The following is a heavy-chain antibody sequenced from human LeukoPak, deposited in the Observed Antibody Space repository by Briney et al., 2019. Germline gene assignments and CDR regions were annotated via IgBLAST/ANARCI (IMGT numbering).Heavy chain of an antibody. V-gene: IGHV3-15*01. Sequence: GGSLRLSCAASGFTFSNAWMSWVRQSPGKGLEWVGRIKSKTDGGTTDYAAPVNGRITISRDDSKNTLYLQMNSLKTEDTAVYYCARESGPRGEYFDYWGQGTLVTVSS. CDR3: ARESGPRGEYFDY. CDR2: IKSKTDGGTT. CDR1: GFTFSNAW. D-gene: IGHD3-16*01. J-gene: IGHJ4*02.